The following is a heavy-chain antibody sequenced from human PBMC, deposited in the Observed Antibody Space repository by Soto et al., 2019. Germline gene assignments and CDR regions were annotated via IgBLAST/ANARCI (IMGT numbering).Heavy chain of an antibody. CDR1: GGSFSGYY. CDR2: INHSGST. J-gene: IGHJ5*02. CDR3: ARSRSGTIFGWFDP. D-gene: IGHD3-3*01. Sequence: SETLSLTCAVYGGSFSGYYWSWIRQPPGKGLEWIGEINHSGSTNYNPSLKSRVTISVDTSKNQFSLKLSSVTAADTAVYYCARSRSGTIFGWFDPWGQGTLVTVSS. V-gene: IGHV4-34*01.